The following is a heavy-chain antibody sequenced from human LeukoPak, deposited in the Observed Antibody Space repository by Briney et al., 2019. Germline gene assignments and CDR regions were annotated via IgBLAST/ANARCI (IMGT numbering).Heavy chain of an antibody. CDR1: GFTFSSYA. V-gene: IGHV3-23*01. CDR3: ASQTYDSSGYYVGY. D-gene: IGHD3-22*01. J-gene: IGHJ4*02. Sequence: QPGGSLRLSCAASGFTFSSYAMSWVRQAPGKGLEWVSAISGSGGSTYYADSVKGRFTISRDNSKNTLYLQMNSLRAEDTAVYYCASQTYDSSGYYVGYWGQGTLVTVSS. CDR2: ISGSGGST.